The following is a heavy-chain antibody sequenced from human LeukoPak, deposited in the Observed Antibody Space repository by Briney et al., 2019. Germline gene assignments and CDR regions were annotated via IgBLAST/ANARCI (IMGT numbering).Heavy chain of an antibody. J-gene: IGHJ4*02. V-gene: IGHV3-33*06. CDR2: IWYDGSNK. Sequence: GRSLRLSCAASGFTFSSHGMHWVRQAPGKGLEWVAVIWYDGSNKYYADSVKGRFTISRDNSKNTLYLQVNSLRAEDTAVYYCAKDQRLGSSYGDHFDYWGQGTLVTVSS. D-gene: IGHD4-17*01. CDR3: AKDQRLGSSYGDHFDY. CDR1: GFTFSSHG.